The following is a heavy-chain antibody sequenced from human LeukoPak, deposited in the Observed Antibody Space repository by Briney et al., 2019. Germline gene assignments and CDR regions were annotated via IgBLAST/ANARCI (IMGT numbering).Heavy chain of an antibody. Sequence: SETLSLTCAVYGGSFSGYYWSWIRQPPGKGLEWIGEINHSGSTNYNPSLKSRVTISVDTSKNQFSLKLSSVTAADTAMYYCARLDTGAYYFDYWGQGTLVTVSS. CDR2: INHSGST. D-gene: IGHD7-27*01. CDR1: GGSFSGYY. CDR3: ARLDTGAYYFDY. V-gene: IGHV4-34*01. J-gene: IGHJ4*02.